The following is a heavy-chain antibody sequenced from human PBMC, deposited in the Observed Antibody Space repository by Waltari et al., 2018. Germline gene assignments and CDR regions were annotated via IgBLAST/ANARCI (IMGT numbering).Heavy chain of an antibody. CDR3: ARDFDSSGYYLVY. D-gene: IGHD3-22*01. CDR1: GYSISSGYY. V-gene: IGHV4-38-2*02. Sequence: QVQLQESGPGLVKPSETLSLTCAVSGYSISSGYYWGWIRQPPGTGLGWIGRIYQSGSTYYHPPLKSRVTISVATSKNQFSLKLSSVTAADTAVYYCARDFDSSGYYLVYWGQGTLVTVSS. CDR2: IYQSGST. J-gene: IGHJ4*02.